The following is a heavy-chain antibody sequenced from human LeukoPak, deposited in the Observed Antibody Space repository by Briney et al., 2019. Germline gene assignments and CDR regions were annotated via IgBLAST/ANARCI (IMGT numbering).Heavy chain of an antibody. D-gene: IGHD1-1*01. J-gene: IGHJ4*02. V-gene: IGHV3-15*01. CDR1: GFTFSDAW. CDR2: IRSKADGGTT. CDR3: TTDVHTF. Sequence: TGGSLRLSCAASGFTFSDAWMKWVRQSPGKGVEWVGRIRSKADGGTTDYAALVKGRFIISRDDSKNTVYLQMNSLETEDTGVYSCTTDVHTFWGQGTLVTVSS.